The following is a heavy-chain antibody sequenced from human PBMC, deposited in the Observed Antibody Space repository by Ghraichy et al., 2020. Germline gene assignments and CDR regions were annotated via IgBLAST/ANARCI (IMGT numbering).Heavy chain of an antibody. D-gene: IGHD1-26*01. Sequence: SVKVSCKASGGTFSSYAISWVRQAPGQGLEWMGGIIPIFGTANYAQKFQGRVTITADESTSTAYMELSSLRSEDTAVYYCATHRGSPYYYYGMDVWGQGTTVTVSS. J-gene: IGHJ6*02. V-gene: IGHV1-69*13. CDR1: GGTFSSYA. CDR3: ATHRGSPYYYYGMDV. CDR2: IIPIFGTA.